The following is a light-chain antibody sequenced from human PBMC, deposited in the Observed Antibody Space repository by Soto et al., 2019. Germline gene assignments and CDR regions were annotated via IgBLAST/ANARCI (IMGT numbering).Light chain of an antibody. J-gene: IGKJ4*01. Sequence: EIVGTPSPATLSVSLGDRAMIPWRASPSVSTNLAWYHNHPGQDPRVLIYGASTRATGLPARFSGSASGTEFHLTISRLQSEDFAVYEGQQLNNWTLTVGGQTKGDI. V-gene: IGKV3-15*01. CDR3: QQLNNWTLT. CDR2: GAS. CDR1: PSVSTN.